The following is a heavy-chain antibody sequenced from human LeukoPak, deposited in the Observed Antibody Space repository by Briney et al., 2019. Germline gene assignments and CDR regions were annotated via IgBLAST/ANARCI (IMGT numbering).Heavy chain of an antibody. CDR3: ARGNSSWYFDY. CDR2: IYHSGST. Sequence: SETLSLTCVASGGSISSTNWWSWVRQPPGKGLEWIGEIYHSGSTNYNPSLKSRVTISVDKSKNQFSLKLSSVTAADTAVYYCARGNSSWYFDYWGQGTLVTVSS. J-gene: IGHJ4*02. D-gene: IGHD3-10*01. V-gene: IGHV4-4*02. CDR1: GGSISSTNW.